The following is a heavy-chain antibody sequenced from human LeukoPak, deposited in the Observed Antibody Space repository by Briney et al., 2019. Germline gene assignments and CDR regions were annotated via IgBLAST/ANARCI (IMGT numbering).Heavy chain of an antibody. J-gene: IGHJ4*02. CDR1: GLTFTSCA. D-gene: IGHD2-8*01. CDR2: ISYDGSNK. Sequence: GGSLRLSCAASGLTFTSCAMHWVRQAPGKGLEWVAVISYDGSNKYYADSVKGRFTISRDNSKNTLYLQMNSLRAEDTAVYYCARQPLIVLMVYAPFDYWGQGTLVTVSS. CDR3: ARQPLIVLMVYAPFDY. V-gene: IGHV3-30-3*01.